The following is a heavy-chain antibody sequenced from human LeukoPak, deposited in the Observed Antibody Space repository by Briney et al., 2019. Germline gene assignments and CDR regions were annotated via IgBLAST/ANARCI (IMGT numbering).Heavy chain of an antibody. CDR2: MNPNSGNT. CDR1: GYTFTSYD. D-gene: IGHD6-13*01. J-gene: IGHJ6*02. V-gene: IGHV1-8*01. Sequence: ASVTVSYTASGYTFTSYDIHWVRQATGQGLEWMGWMNPNSGNTGYAQKFQGRVTMTRNTSISTAYMELSSLRSEDTAVYYCARGRRQSSAAGRGSGMDVWGQGTTVTVSS. CDR3: ARGRRQSSAAGRGSGMDV.